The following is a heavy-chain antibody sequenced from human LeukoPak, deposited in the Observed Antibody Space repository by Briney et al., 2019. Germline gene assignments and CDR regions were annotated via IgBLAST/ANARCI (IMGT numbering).Heavy chain of an antibody. CDR3: AGQAGCSGGSCYYYYGMDV. CDR1: GGTFSSYA. D-gene: IGHD2-15*01. V-gene: IGHV1-69*04. CDR2: IIPILGTA. J-gene: IGHJ6*02. Sequence: ASVKVSCKASGGTFSSYAISWVRQAPGQGLEWMGRIIPILGTANYAQKFQGRVTITADKSTSTAYMELSSLRSEDTAVYYCAGQAGCSGGSCYYYYGMDVWGQGTTVTVSS.